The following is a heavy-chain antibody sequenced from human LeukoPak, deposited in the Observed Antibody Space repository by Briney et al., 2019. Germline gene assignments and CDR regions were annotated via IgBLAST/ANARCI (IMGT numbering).Heavy chain of an antibody. CDR1: GFTVSSSY. Sequence: GGSLRLSCAASGFTVSSSYMSWVRQAPGKGLEWVTVIYSGGNTYYADSVKGRFIISRDNSKNTLYLQMNSLRPEDTAMYYCAMMFWSALAFDIWGQGTMVTVSS. J-gene: IGHJ3*02. V-gene: IGHV3-66*02. D-gene: IGHD3-10*02. CDR3: AMMFWSALAFDI. CDR2: IYSGGNT.